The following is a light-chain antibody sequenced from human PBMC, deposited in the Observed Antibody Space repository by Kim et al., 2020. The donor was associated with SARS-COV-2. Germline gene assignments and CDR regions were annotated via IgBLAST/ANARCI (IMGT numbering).Light chain of an antibody. Sequence: ASVGNRVTSTCRASQSISSWLAWYQEKPGKAPKVLIYDASTLESGVPSRCSGSGSGTEFTLTISSLQPDDFATYYCQQYRSYPLTFGGGTKVDIK. CDR2: DAS. V-gene: IGKV1-5*01. CDR1: QSISSW. CDR3: QQYRSYPLT. J-gene: IGKJ4*01.